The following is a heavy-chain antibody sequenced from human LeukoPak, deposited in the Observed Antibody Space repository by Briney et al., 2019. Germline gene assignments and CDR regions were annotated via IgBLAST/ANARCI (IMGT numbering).Heavy chain of an antibody. Sequence: GESLKISCKGSGFTFSNYWIGWARQMPGKGLGWMGFIYPGDSDTRYSPSFQGQVTISADNSITTAYLQWSSLKASDTAMYYCARSAAARRGLYFDYWGQGTLVTISS. V-gene: IGHV5-51*01. CDR2: IYPGDSDT. CDR3: ARSAAARRGLYFDY. CDR1: GFTFSNYW. D-gene: IGHD6-6*01. J-gene: IGHJ4*02.